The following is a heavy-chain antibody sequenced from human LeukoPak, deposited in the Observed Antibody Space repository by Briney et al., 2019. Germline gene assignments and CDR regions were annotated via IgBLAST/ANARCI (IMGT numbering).Heavy chain of an antibody. J-gene: IGHJ4*02. CDR3: AKDPCSGGSCPH. Sequence: PGGSLRPSCAASGFTFSSYAMSWVRQAPGKGLEWVSAISGSGGSTYYADSVKGRFTISRDNSKNTLYLQMNSLRAEDTAVYYCAKDPCSGGSCPHWGQGTLVTVSS. CDR2: ISGSGGST. CDR1: GFTFSSYA. V-gene: IGHV3-23*01. D-gene: IGHD2-15*01.